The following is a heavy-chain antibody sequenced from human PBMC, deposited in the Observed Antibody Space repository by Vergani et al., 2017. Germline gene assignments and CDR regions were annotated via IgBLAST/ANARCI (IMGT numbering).Heavy chain of an antibody. CDR3: ARGGYSSGWFDY. D-gene: IGHD6-19*01. Sequence: QVQLQQWGAGLLKPSETLSLTCTVSGGSISSYYWSWIRQPPGKGLEWIGYIYYSGSTNYNPSLKSRVTISVDTSKNQFSLKLSSVTAADTAVYYCARGGYSSGWFDYWGQGTLVTVSS. J-gene: IGHJ4*02. V-gene: IGHV4-59*01. CDR2: IYYSGST. CDR1: GGSISSYY.